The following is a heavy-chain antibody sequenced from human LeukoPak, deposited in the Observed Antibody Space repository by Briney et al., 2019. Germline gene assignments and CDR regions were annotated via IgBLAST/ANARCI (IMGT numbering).Heavy chain of an antibody. D-gene: IGHD2-15*01. J-gene: IGHJ6*02. V-gene: IGHV1-46*01. CDR3: AREGGGRHYGMDV. Sequence: EASVKVSCKASGYTFTGYYMHWVRQAPGQGLEWMGIINPSGGSTSYAQKFQGRVTMTRDTSTSTVYMELSSLRSEDTAVYYCAREGGGRHYGMDVWGQGTTVTVSS. CDR2: INPSGGST. CDR1: GYTFTGYY.